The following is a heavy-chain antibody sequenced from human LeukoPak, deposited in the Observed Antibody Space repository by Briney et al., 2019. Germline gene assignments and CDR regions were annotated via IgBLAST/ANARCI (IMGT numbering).Heavy chain of an antibody. V-gene: IGHV3-7*03. CDR1: GFTFSSHW. D-gene: IGHD3-16*01. CDR3: ARGGGLDV. CDR2: INHNGNVN. Sequence: HSGGSLRLSCAAPGFTFSSHWMNWARQAPGKGLEWVASINHNGNVNYYVDSVKGRFTISRDNAKNSLYLQMSNLRAEDTAVYFCARGGGLDVWGQGATVTVSS. J-gene: IGHJ6*02.